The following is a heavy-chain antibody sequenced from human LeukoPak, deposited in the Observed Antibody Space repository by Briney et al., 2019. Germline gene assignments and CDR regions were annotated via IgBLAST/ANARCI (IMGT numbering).Heavy chain of an antibody. D-gene: IGHD2-15*01. CDR3: ARDGGGSCFN. Sequence: PSETLSLTCTVSGGSISSGGYYWSWIRQHPGKGLEWIGYIHYSGSTYYNPSLKSRVTISVDTSKNQFSLKLSSVTAADTAVYYCARDGGGSCFNWGQGTLVTVSS. V-gene: IGHV4-31*03. CDR2: IHYSGST. CDR1: GGSISSGGYY. J-gene: IGHJ4*02.